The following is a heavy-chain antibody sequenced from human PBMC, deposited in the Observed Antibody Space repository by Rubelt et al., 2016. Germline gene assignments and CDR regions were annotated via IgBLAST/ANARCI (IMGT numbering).Heavy chain of an antibody. J-gene: IGHJ3*02. V-gene: IGHV5-51*01. D-gene: IGHD3-10*01. CDR1: GYSFTTSW. Sequence: EVQLVQSGAEVKKPGESLKISCTGSGYSFTTSWIGWVRQMPGKGLECMGIIYPGDSDTRYSPAFQGQVTISADKSISTAYLQWSSLKASDTARYYCARVRESPQGAAFDIWGQGTMVTVSS. CDR2: IYPGDSDT. CDR3: ARVRESPQGAAFDI.